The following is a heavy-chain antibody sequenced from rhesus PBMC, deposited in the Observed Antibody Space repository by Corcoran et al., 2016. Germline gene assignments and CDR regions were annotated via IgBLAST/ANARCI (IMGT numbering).Heavy chain of an antibody. CDR1: GGFISINS. V-gene: IGHV4-147*01. J-gene: IGHJ4*01. Sequence: QVQLQESGPGLVKPSETLSLTCSFSGGFISINSWSWIRQAPGKGLEWIGRIFGDGGSTSYNPSLTSRVTISTDTSKNQFSLKLNSVTAADTAVYYCVRGRVVNDRGADYWGQGVLVTISS. CDR3: VRGRVVNDRGADY. CDR2: IFGDGGST. D-gene: IGHD3-28*01.